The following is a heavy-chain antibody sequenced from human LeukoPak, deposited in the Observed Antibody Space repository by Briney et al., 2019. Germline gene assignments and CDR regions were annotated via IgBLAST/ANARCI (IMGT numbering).Heavy chain of an antibody. CDR1: GFIFSTYG. D-gene: IGHD2-2*01. V-gene: IGHV3-23*01. J-gene: IGHJ4*02. CDR2: ISGSGGST. CDR3: AKDNQRYCSSTSCYGGDY. Sequence: GGSLRLSCAASGFIFSTYGMSWVRQAPGKGLEWVSAISGSGGSTFYADSVKGRSTISRDNSKNTLYLQMNSLRAVDTAVYYCAKDNQRYCSSTSCYGGDYWGQGTLVTVSS.